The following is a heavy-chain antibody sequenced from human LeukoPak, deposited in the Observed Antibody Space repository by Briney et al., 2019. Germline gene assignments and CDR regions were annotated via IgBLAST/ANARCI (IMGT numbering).Heavy chain of an antibody. CDR3: ARGGGYCSSTSCYLLSTEFDY. Sequence: GGALRLSCAASGFTFSSYDMHWVRQATGKGLGWVSAIGSAGDTYYPGSVKGRFTISRENAKNSLYLQMNSLRAGDTGVYYCARGGGYCSSTSCYLLSTEFDYWGQGTLVTVSS. CDR1: GFTFSSYD. CDR2: IGSAGDT. J-gene: IGHJ4*02. D-gene: IGHD2-2*01. V-gene: IGHV3-13*01.